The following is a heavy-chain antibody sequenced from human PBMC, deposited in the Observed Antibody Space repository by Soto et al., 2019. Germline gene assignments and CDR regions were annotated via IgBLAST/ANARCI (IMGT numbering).Heavy chain of an antibody. D-gene: IGHD5-12*01. CDR2: IYYSGST. J-gene: IGHJ4*02. Sequence: QVQLQESGPGLVKPSQTLSLTCTVSGGSISSGGYYCSWIRQHPGKGLEWIGYIYYSGSTYYNPSLKSRVTISVDTSKNQFSLKLSSVTAADTAVYYCRGYDGGYYFDYWGQGTLVTVSS. V-gene: IGHV4-31*03. CDR1: GGSISSGGYY. CDR3: RGYDGGYYFDY.